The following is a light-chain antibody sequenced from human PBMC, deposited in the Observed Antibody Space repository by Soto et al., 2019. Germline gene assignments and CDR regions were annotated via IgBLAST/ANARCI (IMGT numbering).Light chain of an antibody. CDR1: QSVLYTANNKNY. V-gene: IGKV4-1*01. Sequence: IVMTQSPASLAVSLGERATINCKSSQSVLYTANNKNYLAWYQHKPGQNPKLLIYWASTRESGVPDRFRGSGSGTDFTLSISNQQAEEVAGYYCQQYYGPPFTFGGGTKVEIK. CDR3: QQYYGPPFT. J-gene: IGKJ4*01. CDR2: WAS.